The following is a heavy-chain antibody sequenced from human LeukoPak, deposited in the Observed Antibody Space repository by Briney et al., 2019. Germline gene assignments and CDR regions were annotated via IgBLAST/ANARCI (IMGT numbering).Heavy chain of an antibody. V-gene: IGHV4-30-2*02. D-gene: IGHD6-6*01. CDR2: IYHSGST. Sequence: SETLSLTYTVSGGSISSGGYYWSWIRQPPGKGLEWIGYIYHSGSTYYNPSLKSRVTISVDRSKNQFSLKLSSVTAADTAVYYCAAGSSGSLHLDYWGQGTLVTVSS. J-gene: IGHJ4*02. CDR3: AAGSSGSLHLDY. CDR1: GGSISSGGYY.